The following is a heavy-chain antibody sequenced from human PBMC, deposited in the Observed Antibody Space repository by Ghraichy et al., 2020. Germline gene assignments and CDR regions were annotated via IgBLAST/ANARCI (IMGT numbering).Heavy chain of an antibody. CDR1: GFTFSTYA. Sequence: LSLTCAASGFTFSTYAMSWVRQAPGKGLEWVSAISANGGSTYYADSVKGRFTISRDNSKKTLSLQMNNLRAEDTAVYYCAKDGGYSYGFEFDYWGQGTLVTVSS. J-gene: IGHJ4*02. D-gene: IGHD5-18*01. V-gene: IGHV3-23*01. CDR2: ISANGGST. CDR3: AKDGGYSYGFEFDY.